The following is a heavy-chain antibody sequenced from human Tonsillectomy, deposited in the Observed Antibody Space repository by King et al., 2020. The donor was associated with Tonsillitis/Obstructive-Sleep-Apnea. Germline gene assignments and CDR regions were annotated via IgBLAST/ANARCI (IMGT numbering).Heavy chain of an antibody. V-gene: IGHV3-30*01. J-gene: IGHJ4*02. CDR2: ISYDGSNK. CDR1: GFTFSSYA. D-gene: IGHD3-3*01. Sequence: VQLVESGGGVVQPGRSLRLSCAASGFTFSSYAMHWVRQAPGKGLEWVAVISYDGSNKYYADSVKGRFTISRDNSKNTLYLQMNSLRAEDTAVYYCARDTIPRFLEWYTIDYWGQGTLVTVSS. CDR3: ARDTIPRFLEWYTIDY.